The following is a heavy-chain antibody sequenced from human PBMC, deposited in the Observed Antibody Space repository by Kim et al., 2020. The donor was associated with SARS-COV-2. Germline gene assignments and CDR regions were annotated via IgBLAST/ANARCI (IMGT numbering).Heavy chain of an antibody. V-gene: IGHV4-39*01. D-gene: IGHD3-10*01. CDR3: ARHQGSYYYYGMDV. Sequence: SETLSLTCTVSGGSISSSRYYWGWIRQPPGKGLEWIGSIYYSGSTYYNPSLKSRVTISVDTSKNQFSLKLSSVTAADTAVYYCARHQGSYYYYGMDVWGQGTTVTVSS. CDR2: IYYSGST. J-gene: IGHJ6*02. CDR1: GGSISSSRYY.